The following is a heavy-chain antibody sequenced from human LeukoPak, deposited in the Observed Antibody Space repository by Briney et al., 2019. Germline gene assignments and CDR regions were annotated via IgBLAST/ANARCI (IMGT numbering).Heavy chain of an antibody. CDR1: GYRFTNYW. CDR3: ARRGYYDSSGYYNFDY. D-gene: IGHD3-22*01. J-gene: IGHJ4*02. V-gene: IGHV5-51*01. CDR2: IYPGDSDT. Sequence: GESLKISWNGSGYRFTNYWIALGRQMPGKGLEVMGSIYPGDSDTRFSPSLQGQVTILPDKSISPAYLQWSSLKASDTAMYYCARRGYYDSSGYYNFDYWGQGTLVTV.